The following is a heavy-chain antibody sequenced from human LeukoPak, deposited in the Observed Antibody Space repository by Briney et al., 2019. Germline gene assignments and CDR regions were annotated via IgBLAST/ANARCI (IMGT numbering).Heavy chain of an antibody. CDR2: ISYDGSNK. Sequence: PGGSLRLSCAASGFTFSSYGMHWVRQAPGKGLEWVAVISYDGSNKYYADSVKGRFTISRDNSKNTLYLQMNSLRAEDTAVYYCARAKTTVVTPFDYWGQGTLVTVSS. CDR1: GFTFSSYG. D-gene: IGHD4-23*01. J-gene: IGHJ4*02. CDR3: ARAKTTVVTPFDY. V-gene: IGHV3-30*03.